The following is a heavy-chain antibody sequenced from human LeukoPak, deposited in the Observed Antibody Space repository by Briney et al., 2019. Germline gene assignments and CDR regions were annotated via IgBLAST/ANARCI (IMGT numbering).Heavy chain of an antibody. V-gene: IGHV1-46*01. J-gene: IGHJ6*02. D-gene: IGHD3-22*01. CDR1: GYTFTSYY. CDR2: INPSGGST. CDR3: ARDYYDSSGYPPGYYYGMDV. Sequence: ASVKVSCKASGYTFTSYYMHWVRQAPGQGLEWMRIINPSGGSTSYAQKFQGRVTMTRDTSTSTVYMELSSLRSEDTAVYYCARDYYDSSGYPPGYYYGMDVWGQGTTVTVSS.